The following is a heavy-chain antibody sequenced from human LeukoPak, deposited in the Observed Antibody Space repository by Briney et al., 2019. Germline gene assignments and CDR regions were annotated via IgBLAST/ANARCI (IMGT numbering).Heavy chain of an antibody. D-gene: IGHD3-9*01. CDR1: GYTLTSYD. V-gene: IGHV1-8*01. J-gene: IGHJ4*02. CDR3: ARGPSYYDILTGYFDY. CDR2: MNPNSGNT. Sequence: ASVKVSCKASGYTLTSYDINWVRQATGQGLEWMGWMNPNSGNTGYAQKFQGRVTMTRNTSISTAYMELSSLRSEDTAVYYCARGPSYYDILTGYFDYWGQGTLVTVSS.